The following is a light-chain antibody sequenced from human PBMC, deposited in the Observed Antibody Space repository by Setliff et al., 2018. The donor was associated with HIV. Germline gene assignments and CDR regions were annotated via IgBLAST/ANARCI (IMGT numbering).Light chain of an antibody. J-gene: IGLJ1*01. CDR2: DVS. Sequence: QSVLTQPASVSGSPGQSITISCTGTSSDVGSYNLVSWYQQHPGKAPKLMIYDVSHRPSGVSDRFSASKSGNTASLTISGLQAEDETDYYCTSYTGNTRLFGTGTKVTVL. CDR3: TSYTGNTRL. CDR1: SSDVGSYNL. V-gene: IGLV2-14*02.